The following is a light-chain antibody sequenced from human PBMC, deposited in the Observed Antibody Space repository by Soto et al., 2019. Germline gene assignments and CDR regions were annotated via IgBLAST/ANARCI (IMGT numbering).Light chain of an antibody. CDR3: SSYAGSDKGV. Sequence: QSALTQPPSASGSPGQSVTISCSGTSSDVGGYNYVSWYQQHPGKAPKLMIYEVNKRPSGGPDRFSGSKSGNTASLTVSGLQAEDEADYYCSSYAGSDKGVFGGGTKLTVL. CDR1: SSDVGGYNY. J-gene: IGLJ3*02. V-gene: IGLV2-8*01. CDR2: EVN.